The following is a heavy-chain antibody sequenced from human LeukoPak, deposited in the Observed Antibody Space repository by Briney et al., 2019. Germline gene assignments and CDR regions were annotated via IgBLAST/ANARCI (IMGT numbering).Heavy chain of an antibody. J-gene: IGHJ4*02. CDR1: RFTFSSYS. D-gene: IGHD1-26*01. CDR2: ISSSSSYI. CDR3: ARAPFLSGSYYGHLFDY. Sequence: GGSLRLSCAASRFTFSSYSMNWVRPAPRKGLEWVSSISSSSSYIHYADSVKGRFTISRDNAKNSLYLQMNSLRAEDTAVYYCARAPFLSGSYYGHLFDYWGQGTLVTVSS. V-gene: IGHV3-21*01.